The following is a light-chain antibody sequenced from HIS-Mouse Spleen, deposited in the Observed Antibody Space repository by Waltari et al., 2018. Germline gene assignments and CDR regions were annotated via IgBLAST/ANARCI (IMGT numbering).Light chain of an antibody. J-gene: IGLJ2*01. CDR1: ALPKKY. Sequence: SYELTQPPSVSVSPGQTARITCSGDALPKKYAYWYQQKSGQAPVLAIYGDSKRASGISERFSGSSSGTMATLTISGAQVEDEADYYWYSTDSSGNHRVFGGGTKLTVL. CDR2: GDS. V-gene: IGLV3-10*01. CDR3: YSTDSSGNHRV.